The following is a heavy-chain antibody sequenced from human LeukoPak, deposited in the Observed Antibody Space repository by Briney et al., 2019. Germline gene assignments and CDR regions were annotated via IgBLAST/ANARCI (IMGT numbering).Heavy chain of an antibody. CDR1: GGSISSSSYY. Sequence: SETLSLTCTVSGGSISSSSYYWGWIRQPPGKGLEWIGSIYYSGSTYYNPSLKSRVTISVDTSKNQFSLKLSSVTAADTAVYYCAREEPTVTTLIDYWGQGTLVTVSS. CDR3: AREEPTVTTLIDY. V-gene: IGHV4-39*07. J-gene: IGHJ4*02. CDR2: IYYSGST. D-gene: IGHD4-17*01.